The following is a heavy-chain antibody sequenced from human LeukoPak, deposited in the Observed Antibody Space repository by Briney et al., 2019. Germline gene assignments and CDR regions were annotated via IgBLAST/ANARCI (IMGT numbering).Heavy chain of an antibody. D-gene: IGHD3-3*01. CDR2: INPNSGGT. CDR3: ARDPSTIFGVYYMDV. J-gene: IGHJ6*03. V-gene: IGHV1-2*02. Sequence: ASVKVSCKASGYTFTGYYMHWVRQAPGQGLEWMGWINPNSGGTNYAQKFQGRVTMTRDTSISTDYMELSRLRSDDTAVYYCARDPSTIFGVYYMDVWGKGTTVTVSS. CDR1: GYTFTGYY.